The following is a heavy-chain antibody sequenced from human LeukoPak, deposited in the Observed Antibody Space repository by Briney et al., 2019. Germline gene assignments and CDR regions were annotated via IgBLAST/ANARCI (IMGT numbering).Heavy chain of an antibody. D-gene: IGHD3-3*01. Sequence: PSDTLSLTCTVSGGSISSYYWSWIRQPPGKGLESVGYIYDSGSTNYNPSLKSRVTISVDTSKNQFSLKLSSVTAADTAIYYCASGGLWRAPNDFWSGTPYFYFYGMDVWGQGTTVTVSS. CDR3: ASGGLWRAPNDFWSGTPYFYFYGMDV. V-gene: IGHV4-59*01. CDR1: GGSISSYY. J-gene: IGHJ6*02. CDR2: IYDSGST.